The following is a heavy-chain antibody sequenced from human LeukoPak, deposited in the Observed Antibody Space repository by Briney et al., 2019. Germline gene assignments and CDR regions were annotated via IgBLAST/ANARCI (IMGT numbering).Heavy chain of an antibody. CDR3: ARDGDITLTGVIRGGDALDM. CDR2: IKQDGSEK. CDR1: GFTFSNYW. J-gene: IGHJ3*02. D-gene: IGHD3-10*01. Sequence: GGSLRLSCAAPGFTFSNYWMTWVRQAPGKGLEWVANIKQDGSEKYYVDSVKGRFTISRDNAKNSVYLQMNILEAEDTAVYYCARDGDITLTGVIRGGDALDMWGRGTMVTVSS. V-gene: IGHV3-7*01.